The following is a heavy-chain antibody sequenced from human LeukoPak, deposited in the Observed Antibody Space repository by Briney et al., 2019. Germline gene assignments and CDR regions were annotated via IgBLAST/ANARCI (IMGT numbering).Heavy chain of an antibody. D-gene: IGHD5-18*01. CDR3: ARVDTAMVLDY. CDR2: INHSGST. CDR1: GGSFSGYY. Sequence: SVTLSLTCAVYGGSFSGYYWSWIRQPPGKGLEWIGEINHSGSTNYNPSLKSRVTISVDTSKNQFSLKLSSVTAADTAVYYCARVDTAMVLDYWGQGTLVTVSS. J-gene: IGHJ4*02. V-gene: IGHV4-34*01.